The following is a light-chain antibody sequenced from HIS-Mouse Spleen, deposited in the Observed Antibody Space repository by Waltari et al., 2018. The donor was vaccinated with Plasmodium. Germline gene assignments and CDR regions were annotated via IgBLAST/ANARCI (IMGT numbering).Light chain of an antibody. CDR1: ILVSKY. V-gene: IGLV3-1*01. CDR2: QDS. CDR3: QAWDSSTVV. Sequence: SYELTHPPSVSVSPGHTASTPRSGGILVSKYACWYQQKPGQPPVLVIYQDSKRPSGIPERVSGSNSGNTATLTISGTQAMDEADYYCQAWDSSTVVFGGGTKLTVL. J-gene: IGLJ2*01.